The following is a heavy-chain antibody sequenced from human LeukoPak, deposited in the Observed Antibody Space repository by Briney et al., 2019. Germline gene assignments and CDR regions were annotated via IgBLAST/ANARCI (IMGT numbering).Heavy chain of an antibody. Sequence: MXXVRQAPGQGLEWMGMIHPGSGSTTYAQKFQGRVTMTKDTSTSTVYMELSSLRSEDTAVYYCATTYGSGPHWGQGTLVTVSS. V-gene: IGHV1-46*01. J-gene: IGHJ4*02. CDR2: IHPGSGST. D-gene: IGHD3-3*01. CDR3: ATTYGSGPH.